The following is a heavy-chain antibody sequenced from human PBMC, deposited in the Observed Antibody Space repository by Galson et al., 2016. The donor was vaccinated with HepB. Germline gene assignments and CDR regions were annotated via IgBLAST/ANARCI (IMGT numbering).Heavy chain of an antibody. CDR3: AKERLVRRIFDH. V-gene: IGHV3-33*06. CDR2: IRWDGTNI. D-gene: IGHD1-1*01. J-gene: IGHJ4*02. Sequence: SLRLSCAASGFKLSHYAMHWVRQGPDKGLEWVAGIRWDGTNIAYADSVQGRFTISRDNSNNTLYLQMNGLRAEDTAVYYCAKERLVRRIFDHWGQGTLLTVSS. CDR1: GFKLSHYA.